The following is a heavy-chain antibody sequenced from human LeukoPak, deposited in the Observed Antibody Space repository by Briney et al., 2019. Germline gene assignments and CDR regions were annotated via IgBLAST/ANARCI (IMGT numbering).Heavy chain of an antibody. J-gene: IGHJ4*02. V-gene: IGHV4-59*01. CDR1: GGSISSYY. CDR2: IYYSGST. D-gene: IGHD2-2*01. Sequence: PSETLSLTCTVSGGSISSYYWSWIRQPPGKGLEWIGYIYYSGSTNYNPSLKSRVTISVGTSKNQFSLKLSSVTAADTAVYYCARADIVVVPAAFDYWGQGTLVTVSS. CDR3: ARADIVVVPAAFDY.